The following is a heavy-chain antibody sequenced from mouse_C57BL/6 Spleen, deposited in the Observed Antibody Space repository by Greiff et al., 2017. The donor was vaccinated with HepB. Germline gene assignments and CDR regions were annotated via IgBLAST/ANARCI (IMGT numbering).Heavy chain of an antibody. V-gene: IGHV14-4*01. CDR2: IDPENGDT. CDR1: GFNIKDDY. Sequence: VQLQQSGAELVRPGASVKLSCTASGFNIKDDYMHWVKQRPEQGLEWIGWIDPENGDTEYASKFQGKATITADTSSNTAYLQLSSLTSEDTAVYYCTTLRWFAYWGQGTLVTVSA. D-gene: IGHD1-1*01. CDR3: TTLRWFAY. J-gene: IGHJ3*01.